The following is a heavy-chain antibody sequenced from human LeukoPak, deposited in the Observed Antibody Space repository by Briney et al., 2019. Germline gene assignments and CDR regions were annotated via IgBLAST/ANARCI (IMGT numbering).Heavy chain of an antibody. CDR1: GFTFSNYE. J-gene: IGHJ4*02. V-gene: IGHV3-48*03. Sequence: GGSLRLSCAASGFTFSNYEMNWVRQAPGKGLEWVSYISSSGSTIYYADSVKGRFTISRDNAKNSLYLQMNSLRAEDTALYYCAKDSGITMVRGVIMNWGQGTLVTVSS. D-gene: IGHD3-10*01. CDR3: AKDSGITMVRGVIMN. CDR2: ISSSGSTI.